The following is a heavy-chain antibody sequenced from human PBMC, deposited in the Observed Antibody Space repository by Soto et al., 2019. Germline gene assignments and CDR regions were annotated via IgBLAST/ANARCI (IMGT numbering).Heavy chain of an antibody. V-gene: IGHV5-51*01. CDR2: IYPGDSDT. J-gene: IGHJ4*02. D-gene: IGHD2-2*01. CDR1: GYSFTSYW. Sequence: PGESLKISCKGSGYSFTSYWIGWVRQMPGKGLEWMGIIYPGDSDTRYSPSFQGQVTISADKSISTAYLQWSSLKASDTAMYYCARQGGYCSSTSCPPTDYWGQGTLVTVSS. CDR3: ARQGGYCSSTSCPPTDY.